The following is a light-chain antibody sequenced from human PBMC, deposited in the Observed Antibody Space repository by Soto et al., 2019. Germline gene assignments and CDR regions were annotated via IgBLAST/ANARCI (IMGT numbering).Light chain of an antibody. CDR3: QQYYSSDVT. V-gene: IGKV4-1*01. CDR2: WAS. Sequence: DIVMTQSPDSPAVSLGERATINCKSSQSILSSSNNKNSLAWFQQQPGQPPKLLIYWASTRESGVPDRFSGSGSGTDFTLTISRLQAEDVAVYYGQQYYSSDVTVGQGTRMEIK. J-gene: IGKJ5*01. CDR1: QSILSSSNNKNS.